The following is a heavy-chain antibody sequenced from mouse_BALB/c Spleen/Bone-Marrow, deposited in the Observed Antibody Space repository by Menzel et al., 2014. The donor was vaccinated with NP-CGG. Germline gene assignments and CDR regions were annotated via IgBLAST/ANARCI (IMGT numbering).Heavy chain of an antibody. CDR3: ARDDYYAMDY. J-gene: IGHJ4*01. V-gene: IGHV7-3*02. CDR2: IRNKANGYTT. Sequence: EVKLMESGAGLVQPGGSLRLSCATSGFTFTDYYMSWVRQPPGKALEWLGFIRNKANGYTTEYGASVKGRFTISRDNSQSILYLQMNALRAEDSATYYCARDDYYAMDYWGQGTSVTVSS. CDR1: GFTFTDYY.